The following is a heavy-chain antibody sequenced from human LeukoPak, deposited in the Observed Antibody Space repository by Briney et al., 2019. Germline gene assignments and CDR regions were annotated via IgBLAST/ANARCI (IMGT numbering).Heavy chain of an antibody. D-gene: IGHD3-9*01. CDR1: GITFRSYG. CDR3: ARQPNYDVLTASYSPWAGFDY. CDR2: ISYGGSHK. V-gene: IGHV3-30*03. Sequence: GGSLRLSCAASGITFRSYGMHWVRQAPGKGLEWVAVISYGGSHKYYADSVKGRFSISRDNSKNTLYLQITSLRADDPAVYYCARQPNYDVLTASYSPWAGFDYWGQGTLVTVSS. J-gene: IGHJ4*02.